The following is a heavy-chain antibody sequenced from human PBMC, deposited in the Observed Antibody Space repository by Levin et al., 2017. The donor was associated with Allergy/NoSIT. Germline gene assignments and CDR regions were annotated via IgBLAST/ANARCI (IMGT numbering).Heavy chain of an antibody. D-gene: IGHD1/OR15-1a*01. V-gene: IGHV3-7*01. J-gene: IGHJ4*02. CDR1: GFTFSRNW. CDR2: INQDGGEK. CDR3: ATYNWNNGREFDY. Sequence: TGGSLRLSCAASGFTFSRNWMTWVRQAPGKGLEWVANINQDGGEKYYADSMKGRFTVSRDNAKNSLYLEMNSLRAEDTAVYYCATYNWNNGREFDYWGQGTLVTVSS.